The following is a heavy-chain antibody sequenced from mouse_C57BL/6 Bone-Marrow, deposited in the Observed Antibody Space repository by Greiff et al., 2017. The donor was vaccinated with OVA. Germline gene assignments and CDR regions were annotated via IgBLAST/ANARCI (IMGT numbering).Heavy chain of an antibody. J-gene: IGHJ2*01. CDR2: ISSGSSTI. D-gene: IGHD6-1*01. V-gene: IGHV5-17*01. CDR3: AKLAFDY. Sequence: EVKLVESGGGLVKPGGSLKLSCAASGFTFSDYGMHWVRQAPEKGLEWVAYISSGSSTIHYADTVKGRFTISRDNAKNTLFLQMTSLRSEDTAMYYCAKLAFDYWGQGTTLTVSS. CDR1: GFTFSDYG.